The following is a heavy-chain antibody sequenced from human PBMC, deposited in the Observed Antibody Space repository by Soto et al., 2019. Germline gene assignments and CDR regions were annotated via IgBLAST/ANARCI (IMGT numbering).Heavy chain of an antibody. V-gene: IGHV4-59*08. Sequence: PSETLSLTCTVSGCSISSYYWSWIRQPRGKGLEWIGYIYYSGSTNYNPSLKSRVTISVDTSKNQFSLKLSSVTAADTAVYYCARNGYCSGGSCYPTTWFDPWGQGTLVTVSS. J-gene: IGHJ5*02. CDR3: ARNGYCSGGSCYPTTWFDP. CDR1: GCSISSYY. CDR2: IYYSGST. D-gene: IGHD2-15*01.